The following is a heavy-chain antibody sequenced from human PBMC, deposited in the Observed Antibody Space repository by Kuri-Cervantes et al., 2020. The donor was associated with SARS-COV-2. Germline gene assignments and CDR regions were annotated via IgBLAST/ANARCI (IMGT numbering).Heavy chain of an antibody. CDR2: ISAYNGNT. CDR1: GYTFTSYG. V-gene: IGHV1-18*01. Sequence: ASVKVSCKASGYTFTSYGISWVRQAPGQGLEWMGWISAYNGNTNYAQKLQGRVTMTTDTSTSTAYMELRSLRSEDTAVYYCARDSVVPAAIPLYDTDYWGQGNPVNGSS. D-gene: IGHD2-2*02. J-gene: IGHJ4*02. CDR3: ARDSVVPAAIPLYDTDY.